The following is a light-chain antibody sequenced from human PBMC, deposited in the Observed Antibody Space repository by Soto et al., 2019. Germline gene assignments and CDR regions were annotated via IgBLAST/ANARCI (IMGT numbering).Light chain of an antibody. V-gene: IGKV3-20*01. Sequence: ERVMTQSPATLSVSPGGRATLSCRASQSISSNLAWYQQKPGQAPRLLIHDASSRATGISDRFTGSGSGTDFTLTITTLEPEDFAVYYCQQYGSSPRTFGLGTKVDIK. CDR1: QSISSN. CDR3: QQYGSSPRT. J-gene: IGKJ1*01. CDR2: DAS.